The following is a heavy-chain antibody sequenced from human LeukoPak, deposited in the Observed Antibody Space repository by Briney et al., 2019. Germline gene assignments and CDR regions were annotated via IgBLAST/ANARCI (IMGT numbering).Heavy chain of an antibody. CDR2: TYYRSKWYN. Sequence: SQTLSLTCAISGDSVSTYSAAWNWIRQSPSGGLEWLGRTYYRSKWYNDYAVSVKSRITINPDTPKNQFSLQLNSVTPEDTAVYYCARTNVYESIDYWGQGTLVTVSS. CDR1: GDSVSTYSAA. CDR3: ARTNVYESIDY. J-gene: IGHJ4*02. D-gene: IGHD3-16*01. V-gene: IGHV6-1*01.